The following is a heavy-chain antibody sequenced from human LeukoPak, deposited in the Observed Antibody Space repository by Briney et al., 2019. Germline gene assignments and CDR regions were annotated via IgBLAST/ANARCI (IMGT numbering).Heavy chain of an antibody. Sequence: ASVKVSCKASGYTFTGYYMHWVRQAPGQGLEWMGWINPNSGGTNYAQKFQGRVTMTRDTSISTAYMELSRLRSDDTAVYYCARAHPIAVAGQSEFDYWGQGTLVTVSS. V-gene: IGHV1-2*02. CDR1: GYTFTGYY. J-gene: IGHJ4*02. CDR2: INPNSGGT. CDR3: ARAHPIAVAGQSEFDY. D-gene: IGHD6-19*01.